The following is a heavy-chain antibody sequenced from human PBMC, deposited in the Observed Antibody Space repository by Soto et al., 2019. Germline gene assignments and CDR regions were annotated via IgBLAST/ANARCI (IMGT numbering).Heavy chain of an antibody. CDR1: GGSISSSSYY. J-gene: IGHJ3*02. V-gene: IGHV4-39*01. D-gene: IGHD6-13*01. CDR2: IYYSGST. Sequence: SETLSLTCTVSGGSISSSSYYWGWIRQPPGKGLEWIGSIYYSGSTYYNPSLKSRVTISVDTSKNQFSLKLSSVTAADTAVYYCASGINSYSSRWGSHAFDIWGQGAMVTVSS. CDR3: ASGINSYSSRWGSHAFDI.